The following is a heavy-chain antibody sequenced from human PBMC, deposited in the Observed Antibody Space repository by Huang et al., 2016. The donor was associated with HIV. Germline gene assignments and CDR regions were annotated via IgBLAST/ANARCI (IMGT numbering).Heavy chain of an antibody. J-gene: IGHJ5*02. Sequence: QVQLVVSGGGLVQPGRSLRLSCAASAFTFTNYAIHWVRPAPGKGLEWVAFISNDRRMKLYATPVKGRFISTRDKSKSTRNMLMNRLRVDDTARYYCARSAVPGDGDWFDPWGQGTLVTVSS. CDR1: AFTFTNYA. CDR2: ISNDRRMK. V-gene: IGHV3-30*01. D-gene: IGHD6-19*01. CDR3: ARSAVPGDGDWFDP.